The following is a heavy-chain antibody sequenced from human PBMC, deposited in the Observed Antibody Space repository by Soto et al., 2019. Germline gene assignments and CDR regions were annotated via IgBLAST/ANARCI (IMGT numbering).Heavy chain of an antibody. CDR1: GFIFRNFG. CDR3: VQGASTAHQPLDS. J-gene: IGHJ5*01. CDR2: ISGDGNDK. D-gene: IGHD1-26*01. V-gene: IGHV3-30*03. Sequence: QVQLVESGGGVVQPGRSLRLSCAASGFIFRNFGMHWVRRAPGKGLEWVATISGDGNDKYYPDSMKGRFTISRDNFNNTLYLQLNSLIPEDPAVYHCVQGASTAHQPLDSWGQGVLVTVSS.